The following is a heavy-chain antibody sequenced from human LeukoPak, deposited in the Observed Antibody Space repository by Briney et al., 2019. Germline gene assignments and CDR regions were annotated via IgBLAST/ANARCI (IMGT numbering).Heavy chain of an antibody. Sequence: GESLKISCKGSGYIFTNYWIGWVRQMPGKGLEWMGIIYPGDSDTRYSPSFQGQVTISADNSISTAYLQWSSLTASDTAMYYWAAGFQRCSAGPCYWVMVDYWGQGPLVTVSS. CDR1: GYIFTNYW. CDR2: IYPGDSDT. CDR3: AAGFQRCSAGPCYWVMVDY. V-gene: IGHV5-51*01. J-gene: IGHJ4*02. D-gene: IGHD2-15*01.